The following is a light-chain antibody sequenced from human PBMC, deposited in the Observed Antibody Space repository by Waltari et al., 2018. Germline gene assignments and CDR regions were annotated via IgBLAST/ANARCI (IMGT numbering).Light chain of an antibody. V-gene: IGLV4-69*01. CDR3: QTWGTGFQV. CDR2: LNSAGSP. J-gene: IGLJ1*01. Sequence: QLVLTQSPSASASLGASLKPTSPLTSGPTRHALACPPQQPEKGPRYLMKLNSAGSPKKGDGIPDRFSGSSSGTERFLAISSLQSEDEGDYYCQTWGTGFQVFGTGTKVTVL. CDR1: SGPTRHA.